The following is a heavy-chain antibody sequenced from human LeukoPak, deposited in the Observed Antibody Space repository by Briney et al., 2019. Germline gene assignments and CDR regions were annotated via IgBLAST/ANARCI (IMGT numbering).Heavy chain of an antibody. CDR2: INSDGISM. D-gene: IGHD6-13*01. V-gene: IGHV3-74*01. Sequence: PGRSLRLSCAASGFTFSSYCMHRVRQAPSKGLVWVSRINSDGISMAYADSVRGRFTISRDNAKNTLYLQMNSLRAEDTAVYYCARDVPSNRYSSTCLDVWGQGTTVTVSS. CDR1: GFTFSSYC. J-gene: IGHJ6*02. CDR3: ARDVPSNRYSSTCLDV.